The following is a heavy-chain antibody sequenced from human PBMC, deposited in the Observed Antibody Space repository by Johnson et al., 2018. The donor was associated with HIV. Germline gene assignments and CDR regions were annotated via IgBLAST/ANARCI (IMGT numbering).Heavy chain of an antibody. Sequence: QVQLVESGGGVVQPGRSLRLSCAASGFTFSSYGMHWVRQAPGKGLEWVSRIRGSGGSIFYADSVKGRFTISRDNSKNTLYLQMSSLRAEDTAGYYCARDPAYCGGDWCGAFDIWGQGTMITVSS. CDR1: GFTFSSYG. V-gene: IGHV3-33*08. J-gene: IGHJ3*02. D-gene: IGHD2-21*02. CDR3: ARDPAYCGGDWCGAFDI. CDR2: IRGSGGSI.